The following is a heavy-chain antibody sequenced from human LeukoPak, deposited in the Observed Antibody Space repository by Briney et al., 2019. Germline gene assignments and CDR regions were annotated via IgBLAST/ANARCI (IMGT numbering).Heavy chain of an antibody. CDR2: IYYSGST. Sequence: SETLSLTCTVSGGSISSYYWSWIRQPPGKGLEWIGYIYYSGSTNYNPSLKSRVTISVDTSKNQFSLKLSSVTAADTAVYYCARSDFWGGNPFGYWGQGTLVTVSS. CDR3: ARSDFWGGNPFGY. V-gene: IGHV4-59*01. CDR1: GGSISSYY. J-gene: IGHJ4*02. D-gene: IGHD3-3*01.